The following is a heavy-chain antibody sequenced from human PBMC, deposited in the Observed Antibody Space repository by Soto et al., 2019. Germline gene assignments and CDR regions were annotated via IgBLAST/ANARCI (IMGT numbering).Heavy chain of an antibody. V-gene: IGHV3-23*01. Sequence: PGGSLRLSCAASGFTFSSYAMSWVRQAPGKGLEWVSAISGSGGSTYYADSVKGRFTISRDNSKNTLYLQMNSLRAEDTAAYYCAKDRQYDFWSGYYKYWGQGTLVTVSS. D-gene: IGHD3-3*01. CDR2: ISGSGGST. CDR1: GFTFSSYA. CDR3: AKDRQYDFWSGYYKY. J-gene: IGHJ4*02.